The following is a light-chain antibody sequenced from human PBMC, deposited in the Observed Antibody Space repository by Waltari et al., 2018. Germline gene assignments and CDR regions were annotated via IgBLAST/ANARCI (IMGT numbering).Light chain of an antibody. J-gene: IGKJ2*01. Sequence: EIVLTQSPGTLSLSPGDSAPLSCRASQSVSSRYLAWYQQKPGQAPRLLIYGASSRATGIPDRFSGSGSGTDFTLTISRLEPEDFAVYYCQQYGSSPPYTFGQGTKLEIK. CDR1: QSVSSRY. V-gene: IGKV3-20*01. CDR3: QQYGSSPPYT. CDR2: GAS.